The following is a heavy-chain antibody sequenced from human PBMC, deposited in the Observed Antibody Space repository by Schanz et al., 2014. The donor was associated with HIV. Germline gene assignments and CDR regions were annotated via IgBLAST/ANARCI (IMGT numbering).Heavy chain of an antibody. J-gene: IGHJ6*02. D-gene: IGHD3-10*01. CDR2: IIPMFGTR. Sequence: QVQLVQPGAEVKKPGSSVKVSCKASGGTFSSNAISWVRQAPGQGLEWMGGIIPMFGTRNFAQKFQGRVTITADESTTTAYXXXXXLTSEDTAIYXXXXXXXTPGASGLKRSLYGMDVWGQGTTVTVSS. V-gene: IGHV1-69*01. CDR1: GGTFSSNA. CDR3: XXXXXTPGASGLKRSLYGMDV.